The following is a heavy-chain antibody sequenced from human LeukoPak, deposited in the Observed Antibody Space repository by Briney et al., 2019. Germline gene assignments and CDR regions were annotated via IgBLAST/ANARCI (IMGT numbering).Heavy chain of an antibody. CDR2: IGDDGSHK. CDR1: GXTFYIYA. J-gene: IGHJ4*02. V-gene: IGHV3-30-3*01. D-gene: IGHD1-1*01. CDR3: ARDTTGHYDY. Sequence: GGSLRLSCAASGXTFYIYAIHWVRQAPGKGLQWVAVIGDDGSHKDYVDSVKGRFTISRDNSKNTLYLQMNSLRAEDTAVYYCARDTTGHYDYWGQGTLVTVSS.